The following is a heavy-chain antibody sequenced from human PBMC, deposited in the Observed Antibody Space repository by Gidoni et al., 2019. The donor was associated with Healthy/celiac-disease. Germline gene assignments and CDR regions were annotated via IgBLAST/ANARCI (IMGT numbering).Heavy chain of an antibody. CDR2: ISYDGINK. D-gene: IGHD3-22*01. V-gene: IGHV3-30*18. CDR3: AKAGVIVGDSALDY. J-gene: IGHJ4*02. Sequence: QVQLVESGGGVVQPGRSLRLSCAASGFTFSSYGMHWVRQAPGKGLEWVAVISYDGINKYYADSVKGRFTISRDNSKNTLYLQMNSLRAEDTAVYYCAKAGVIVGDSALDYWGQGTLVTVSS. CDR1: GFTFSSYG.